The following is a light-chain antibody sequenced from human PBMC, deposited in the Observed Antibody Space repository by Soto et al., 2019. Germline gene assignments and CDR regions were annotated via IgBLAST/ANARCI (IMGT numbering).Light chain of an antibody. Sequence: QSVLTQPASVSGSPGQSITISCTGTSSDVGGYKYVSWYQQHPAKAPKLIIYDVTHRPSGISNRFSGSKSGNTASLTISGLQAEDESDYYYSSCTSGSSYVFGTGTKLTVL. J-gene: IGLJ1*01. CDR1: SSDVGGYKY. V-gene: IGLV2-14*01. CDR3: SSCTSGSSYV. CDR2: DVT.